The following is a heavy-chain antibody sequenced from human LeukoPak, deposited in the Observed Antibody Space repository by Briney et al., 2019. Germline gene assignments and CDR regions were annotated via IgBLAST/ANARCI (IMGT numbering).Heavy chain of an antibody. D-gene: IGHD6-19*01. CDR2: MDTDGGTT. Sequence: GGSLRLSCAASGFTFSDYWMHWVRQVPGKGLVWVSRMDTDGGTTTYADSVQGRFTISRDNARNTLYLQMNSLRVEDTAVYYCARGSNGWHGIDYGGQGPLVTVSS. J-gene: IGHJ4*02. CDR1: GFTFSDYW. V-gene: IGHV3-74*01. CDR3: ARGSNGWHGIDY.